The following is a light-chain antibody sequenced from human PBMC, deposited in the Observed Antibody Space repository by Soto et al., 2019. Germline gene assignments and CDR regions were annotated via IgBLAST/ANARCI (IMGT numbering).Light chain of an antibody. Sequence: DIQLTQSPSFLSASVGDRVTITCRASQGISSYLAWYQQKPGKAPKLLIYAASTLQSGVPSRFSGSGSGTEFTLTISSLQPEDFATYYCQHRSNWPPELTFGPGTRLEIK. CDR3: QHRSNWPPELT. CDR2: AAS. V-gene: IGKV1-9*01. CDR1: QGISSY. J-gene: IGKJ5*01.